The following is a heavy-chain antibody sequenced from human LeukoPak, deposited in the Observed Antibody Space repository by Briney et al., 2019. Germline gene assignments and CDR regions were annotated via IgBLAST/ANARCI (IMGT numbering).Heavy chain of an antibody. CDR3: AKGHLMVYATFDY. Sequence: GGSLRLSCAASGFTFSSYGMHWVRQAPGKGLEWGAFIRYDGSNKYYADSVKGRFTISRDNSKNTLYLQMNSLRAEDTAVYYCAKGHLMVYATFDYWGQGTLVTVSS. CDR2: IRYDGSNK. D-gene: IGHD2-8*01. CDR1: GFTFSSYG. V-gene: IGHV3-30*02. J-gene: IGHJ4*02.